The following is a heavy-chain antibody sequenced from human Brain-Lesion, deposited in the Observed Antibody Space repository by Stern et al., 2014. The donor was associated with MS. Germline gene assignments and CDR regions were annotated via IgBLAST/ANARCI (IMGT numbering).Heavy chain of an antibody. CDR1: GYLFDDYW. V-gene: IGHV5-51*03. Sequence: VQLVESGAEVKKPGESLKISCEASGYLFDDYWIGWVRQMSGRGLELVAIIFPRDSNTRYSPSVQGQVTISADKSISTPFLQWSSLKPPDPAIYYCARSPATPSGYDRFDYWGQGALVTVSS. J-gene: IGHJ4*02. CDR3: ARSPATPSGYDRFDY. D-gene: IGHD5-12*01. CDR2: IFPRDSNT.